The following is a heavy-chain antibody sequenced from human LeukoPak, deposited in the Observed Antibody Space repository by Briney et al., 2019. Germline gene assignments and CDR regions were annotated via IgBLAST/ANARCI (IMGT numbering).Heavy chain of an antibody. J-gene: IGHJ3*02. Sequence: SETLSLTCSVSGGSISSYYWSWIRQPAGKGLEWIGRIYTSGSTNYNPSLKSRVTMSVDTSKNQFSLKLSSVTAADTAVYYCARDGEHYDILTGYYDAFDIWGQGTMVTVSS. CDR1: GGSISSYY. CDR3: ARDGEHYDILTGYYDAFDI. CDR2: IYTSGST. D-gene: IGHD3-9*01. V-gene: IGHV4-4*07.